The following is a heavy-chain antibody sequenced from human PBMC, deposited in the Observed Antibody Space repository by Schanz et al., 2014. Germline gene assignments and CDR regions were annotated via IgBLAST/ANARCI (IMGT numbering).Heavy chain of an antibody. CDR2: LSGSGGST. CDR3: AKQFHSDILTVTGN. V-gene: IGHV3-23*01. J-gene: IGHJ4*02. D-gene: IGHD3-9*01. Sequence: EVQLLESGGGLVQPGGSLRLSCAASGFTFSSYAMSWVRQAPGKGLEWVSALSGSGGSTYYADSVKGRFTISRDNTKNTLYLQMNSLRAEDTAVYYCAKQFHSDILTVTGNWGQGTLVTVSS. CDR1: GFTFSSYA.